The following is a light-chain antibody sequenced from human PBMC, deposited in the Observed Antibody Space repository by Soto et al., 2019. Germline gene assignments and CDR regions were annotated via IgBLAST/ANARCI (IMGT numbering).Light chain of an antibody. J-gene: IGLJ1*01. Sequence: QSALTQPASVSGSPGQSITISCTGTSSDVGSYNLVSWYQQHPGKAPKLMIYEGSKRPSGVSNRFSGSKSGNTASLTISGLQAEDEADYYCCSYAGSSPSSFGNGTKVTVL. CDR2: EGS. CDR3: CSYAGSSPSS. V-gene: IGLV2-23*01. CDR1: SSDVGSYNL.